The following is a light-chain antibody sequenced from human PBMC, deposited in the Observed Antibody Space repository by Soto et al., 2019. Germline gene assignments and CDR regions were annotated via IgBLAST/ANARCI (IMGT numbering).Light chain of an antibody. CDR3: SSYTSSSTLA. CDR1: SSDVGAYDY. J-gene: IGLJ2*01. V-gene: IGLV2-14*01. CDR2: DVS. Sequence: QSALTQPPSASGSPGQSVTISCTGTSSDVGAYDYVSWYQQHPGKAPKLMIYDVSNRPSGVSNRFSGSKSGNTASLTISGLQAEDEADYYCSSYTSSSTLAIAGGTKLTVL.